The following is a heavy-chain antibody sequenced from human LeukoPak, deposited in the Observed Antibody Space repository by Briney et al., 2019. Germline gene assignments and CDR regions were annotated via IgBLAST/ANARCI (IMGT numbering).Heavy chain of an antibody. D-gene: IGHD5-18*01. CDR3: AREGYSYSYDY. CDR2: IYSGGSK. Sequence: GGSLRLSCAASGFTVSSNYMSWVRQAPGKGLEWVSVIYSGGSKYYADSVKGRFTISRDNSKNTLYLQMNSPRAEDTAVYYCAREGYSYSYDYWGQGTLVTVSS. J-gene: IGHJ4*02. V-gene: IGHV3-66*02. CDR1: GFTVSSNY.